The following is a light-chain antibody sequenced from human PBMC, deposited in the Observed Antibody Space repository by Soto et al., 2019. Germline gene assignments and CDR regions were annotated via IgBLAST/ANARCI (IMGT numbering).Light chain of an antibody. V-gene: IGKV1-5*01. CDR3: QQYRGNSLT. CDR2: DGT. CDR1: QSIFIW. Sequence: DIQMTQSPSTLSASVGDRVTITCRASQSIFIWLAWYQHKPGRAPKLSISDGTNLENGVPSRFSGGGFETEFTLTISSLQPDYFATDYRQQYRGNSLTFAQG. J-gene: IGKJ2*01.